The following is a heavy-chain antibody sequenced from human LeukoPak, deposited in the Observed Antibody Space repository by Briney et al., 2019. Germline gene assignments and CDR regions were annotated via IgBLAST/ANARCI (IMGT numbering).Heavy chain of an antibody. V-gene: IGHV4-59*01. Sequence: SETLSLTCTVSGGSISSYYWSWIRQPPGKGLEWIGYIYYSGSTNYNPSLKSRVTISVDTSKNQFSLKLSSVTAADTAVYYCAREGVYEAAGTFDPWGQGTLVTVSS. J-gene: IGHJ5*02. CDR2: IYYSGST. D-gene: IGHD6-13*01. CDR1: GGSISSYY. CDR3: AREGVYEAAGTFDP.